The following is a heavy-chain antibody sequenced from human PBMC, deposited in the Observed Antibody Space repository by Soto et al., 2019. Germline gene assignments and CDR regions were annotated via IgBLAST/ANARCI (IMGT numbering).Heavy chain of an antibody. CDR1: GFTFSSYS. Sequence: GGSLRLSCAASGFTFSSYSMNWVRQAPGKGLEWVSSISSSSSNKYYADSVKGRFTISRDNAKNTLYLQMNSLRAEDTAVYYCAREDIVVVPAAHYYYGMDVWGQGTTVTVSS. CDR3: AREDIVVVPAAHYYYGMDV. V-gene: IGHV3-21*01. CDR2: ISSSSSNK. D-gene: IGHD2-2*01. J-gene: IGHJ6*02.